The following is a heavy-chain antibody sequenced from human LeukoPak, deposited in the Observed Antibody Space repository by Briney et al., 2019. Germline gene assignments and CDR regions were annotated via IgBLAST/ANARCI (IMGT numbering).Heavy chain of an antibody. CDR2: ISYDGSNK. CDR3: AKDRSRATIPLDY. V-gene: IGHV3-30*18. J-gene: IGHJ4*02. CDR1: GFTFSSYG. Sequence: PPGGSLRLSCAASGFTFSSYGMHWVRQAPDKGLEWVAVISYDGSNKYYADSVKGRFTISRDNSKNTLYLQMNSLRAEDTAVYYCAKDRSRATIPLDYWGQGTLVTVSS. D-gene: IGHD5-12*01.